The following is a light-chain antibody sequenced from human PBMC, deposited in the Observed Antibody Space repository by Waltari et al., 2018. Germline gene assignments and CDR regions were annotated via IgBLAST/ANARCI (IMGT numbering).Light chain of an antibody. Sequence: DIRMTQSPSSLSASVGDRVTITCRASESIDTYLNWYQHKPGKAPEPLIYAASILQGGVPSRFTGSWTGTYFTLTINSLQPEDFATYYCQQSYTTPFTFGPGTKVD. CDR3: QQSYTTPFT. CDR1: ESIDTY. CDR2: AAS. J-gene: IGKJ3*01. V-gene: IGKV1-39*01.